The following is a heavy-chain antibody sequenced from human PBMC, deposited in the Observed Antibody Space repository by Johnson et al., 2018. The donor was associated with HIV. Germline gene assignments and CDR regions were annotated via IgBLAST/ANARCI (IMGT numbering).Heavy chain of an antibody. J-gene: IGHJ3*02. CDR2: IWYDGSNR. Sequence: QVHLVESGGGLVQPGGSLRLSCAASAFTFSDHYMDWVRQAPGQGLEWVAVIWYDGSNRYYADSVQGRFPITRDNAKNSLYLQLNSLRPEDTAVYYCARGGRGIVGTEGAFDIWGQGTMVTVSS. D-gene: IGHD1-26*01. V-gene: IGHV3-33*08. CDR3: ARGGRGIVGTEGAFDI. CDR1: AFTFSDHY.